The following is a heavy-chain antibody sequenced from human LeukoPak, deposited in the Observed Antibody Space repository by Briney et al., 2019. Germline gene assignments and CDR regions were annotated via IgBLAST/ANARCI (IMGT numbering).Heavy chain of an antibody. V-gene: IGHV3-30*02. CDR3: AKDPSFRPGYFDY. CDR1: GFTFSSYS. CDR2: IRYDGSNK. J-gene: IGHJ4*02. Sequence: TGGSLRLSCAASGFTFSSYSMNWVRQAPGKGLEWVAFIRYDGSNKYYADSVKGRFTISRDNSKNTLYLQMNSLRAEDTAVYYCAKDPSFRPGYFDYWGQGTLVTVSS.